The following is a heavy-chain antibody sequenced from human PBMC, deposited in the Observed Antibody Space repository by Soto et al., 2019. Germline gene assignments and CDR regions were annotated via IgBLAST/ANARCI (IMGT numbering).Heavy chain of an antibody. CDR2: IYSDGST. Sequence: EVQVVESGGGLSQPGGSLRLSCAASGFTVSGNYMNWVRQTPGKGLEWVSVIYSDGSTHYADSVKGRFTISRDNSKNTLYLQMNSLRAEDTAVYYCARGDDTIDYYGWFDSWVQGTLVTVSS. D-gene: IGHD3-22*01. J-gene: IGHJ5*01. CDR3: ARGDDTIDYYGWFDS. CDR1: GFTVSGNY. V-gene: IGHV3-53*01.